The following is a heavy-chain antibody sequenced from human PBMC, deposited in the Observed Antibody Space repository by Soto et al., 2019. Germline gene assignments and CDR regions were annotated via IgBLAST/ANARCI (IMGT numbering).Heavy chain of an antibody. CDR2: ISGNGADT. V-gene: IGHV3-23*01. J-gene: IGHJ4*02. CDR3: PFRSWNQYYFDY. CDR1: GFPFSHYA. D-gene: IGHD6-13*01. Sequence: GVSLRLSCAASGFPFSHYAMSWVRQAPGKGLEWVSAISGNGADTTYADSVRGRFTISRDNSKDTLYLQMNSLRDDDTAVYYCPFRSWNQYYFDYWGQEILVTVSP.